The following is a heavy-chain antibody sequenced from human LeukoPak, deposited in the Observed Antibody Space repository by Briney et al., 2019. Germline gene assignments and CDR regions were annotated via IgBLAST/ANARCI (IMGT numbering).Heavy chain of an antibody. CDR1: GFTFSSYG. J-gene: IGHJ6*02. V-gene: IGHV3-74*01. Sequence: GGSLRLSCAASGFTFSSYGMHWVRQAPGKGLVWVSRINSDGSSTSYADSVKGRFTISRDNAKNTLYLQMNSLRAEDTAVYYCAREGVDTAMAYYYYYGMDVWGQGTTVTVSS. CDR2: INSDGSST. CDR3: AREGVDTAMAYYYYYGMDV. D-gene: IGHD5-18*01.